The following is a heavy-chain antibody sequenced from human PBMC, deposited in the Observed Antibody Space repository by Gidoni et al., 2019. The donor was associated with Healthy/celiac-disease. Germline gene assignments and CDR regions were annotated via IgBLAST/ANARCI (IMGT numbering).Heavy chain of an antibody. Sequence: QVQLQQWGAGLLKPSETLSLTCAVYGCSFSGYSWCWIRQPPGKGLEWIGEINHSGSTNYNPSLKSRVTISVDTYKNQFSLKLSSVTAADTAVYYCARGPGWYSGSPDWGQGTLVTVSS. J-gene: IGHJ4*02. CDR2: INHSGST. V-gene: IGHV4-34*01. D-gene: IGHD1-26*01. CDR1: GCSFSGYS. CDR3: ARGPGWYSGSPD.